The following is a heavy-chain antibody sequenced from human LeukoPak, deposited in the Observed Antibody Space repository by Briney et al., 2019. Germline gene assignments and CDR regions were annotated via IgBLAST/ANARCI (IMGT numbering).Heavy chain of an antibody. CDR1: GFTFSSYA. CDR3: AREQLWFGFRDAFDI. Sequence: GGSLGLSCAASGFTFSSYAMHWVRQAPGKGLEWVAVISYDGSNKYYADSVKGRFTISRDNSKNTLYLQMNSLRAEDTAVYYCAREQLWFGFRDAFDIWGQGTMVTVSS. CDR2: ISYDGSNK. J-gene: IGHJ3*02. V-gene: IGHV3-30*04. D-gene: IGHD3-10*01.